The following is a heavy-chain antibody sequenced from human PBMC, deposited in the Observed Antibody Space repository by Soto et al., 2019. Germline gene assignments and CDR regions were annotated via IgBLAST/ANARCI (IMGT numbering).Heavy chain of an antibody. CDR1: GFTFSSYA. CDR3: ARDKDTAENIYYYYGMDV. Sequence: GGSLRLSCAASGFTFSSYAMHWVRQAPGKGLEWVAVISYDGSNKYYADSVKGRFTISRDNSKNTLYLQMNSLRAEDTAVYYCARDKDTAENIYYYYGMDVWGQGTTVTVSS. D-gene: IGHD5-18*01. V-gene: IGHV3-30-3*01. J-gene: IGHJ6*02. CDR2: ISYDGSNK.